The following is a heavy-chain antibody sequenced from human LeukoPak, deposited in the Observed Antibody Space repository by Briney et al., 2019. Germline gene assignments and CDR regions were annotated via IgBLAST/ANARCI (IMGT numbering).Heavy chain of an antibody. CDR1: GFTFSSYA. Sequence: PGGSLRLSCAASGFTFSSYAMHWVRQAPGKGQERVAVISYDGSNKYYADSVKGRFTISRDNSKNTLYLQMNSLRAEDTAVYYCARVSRSLWYRELGVDYWGQGTLVTVSS. J-gene: IGHJ4*02. V-gene: IGHV3-30*04. CDR2: ISYDGSNK. D-gene: IGHD3-10*01. CDR3: ARVSRSLWYRELGVDY.